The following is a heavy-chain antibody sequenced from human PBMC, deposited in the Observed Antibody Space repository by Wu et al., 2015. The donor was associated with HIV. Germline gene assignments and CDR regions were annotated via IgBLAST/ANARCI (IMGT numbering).Heavy chain of an antibody. Sequence: QVQLVQSGAEVKKPGASVKVSCKASGYTFTSYGISWVRQAPGQGLEWMGWISAYNGNTNYAQKLQGRVTMTTDTSTSTAYMELRSLRSDDTAVYYCARDVRGYSGYDPRNDAFDIWGQGTMVTVSS. CDR3: ARDVRGYSGYDPRNDAFDI. CDR1: GYTFTSYG. V-gene: IGHV1-18*01. CDR2: ISAYNGNT. J-gene: IGHJ3*02. D-gene: IGHD5-12*01.